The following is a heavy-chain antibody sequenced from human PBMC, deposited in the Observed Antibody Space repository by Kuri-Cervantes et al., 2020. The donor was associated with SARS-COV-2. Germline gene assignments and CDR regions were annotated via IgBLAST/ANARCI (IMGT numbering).Heavy chain of an antibody. CDR1: GCSVSSGSYY. CDR2: IYYSGST. J-gene: IGHJ4*02. D-gene: IGHD2/OR15-2a*01. CDR3: ARAVKRFDY. Sequence: SETLSLTCTVSGCSVSSGSYYWSWIRQPPGKGLEWIGYIYYSGSTNYNPSLKSRVTISVDTSKNQFSLKLSSVTAADTAVYYCARAVKRFDYWGQGTLVTVSS. V-gene: IGHV4-61*01.